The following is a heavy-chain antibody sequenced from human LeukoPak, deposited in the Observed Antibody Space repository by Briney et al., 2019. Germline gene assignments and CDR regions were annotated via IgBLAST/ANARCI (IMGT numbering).Heavy chain of an antibody. J-gene: IGHJ3*01. D-gene: IGHD2-2*01. Sequence: PTGGSLRLSCAASGFTFSSYWMHWVRHAPGKGLVWVSRINRDGTTTTYADSVKGRFTISRDNAKHTLYLQMNSLRAEDSAVYYCARAGFCTTSSCYMFDWGPGTMVTVSS. CDR1: GFTFSSYW. V-gene: IGHV3-74*03. CDR2: INRDGTTT. CDR3: ARAGFCTTSSCYMFD.